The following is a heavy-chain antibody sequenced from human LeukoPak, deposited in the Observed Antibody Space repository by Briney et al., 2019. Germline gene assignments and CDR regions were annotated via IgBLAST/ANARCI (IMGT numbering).Heavy chain of an antibody. CDR1: GGSISSSSYY. J-gene: IGHJ4*02. D-gene: IGHD3-10*01. V-gene: IGHV4-39*01. CDR2: SGST. CDR3: ARLPTDYYGSGSPDG. Sequence: SETLSLTCTVSGGSISSSSYYWGWIRQTPGKGLVWIGSSGSTYYNPSLKSRVAISVDTSKNQFSLKLSSVTAADTAVYYCARLPTDYYGSGSPDGWGQGTLVTVSS.